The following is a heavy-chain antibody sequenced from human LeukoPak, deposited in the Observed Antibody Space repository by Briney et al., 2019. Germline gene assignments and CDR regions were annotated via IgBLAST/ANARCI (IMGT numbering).Heavy chain of an antibody. J-gene: IGHJ4*02. CDR1: GFTFSSYA. D-gene: IGHD3-10*01. CDR3: AKDLIYIGGPGSYYLDY. V-gene: IGHV3-30*04. Sequence: GRSLRLSCAASGFTFSSYAMHWVRQAPGKGLEWVAVISYDGSNKYYADSVKGRFTISRDNSKNTLYLQMNSLRAEDTAVYYCAKDLIYIGGPGSYYLDYWGQGTLVTVSS. CDR2: ISYDGSNK.